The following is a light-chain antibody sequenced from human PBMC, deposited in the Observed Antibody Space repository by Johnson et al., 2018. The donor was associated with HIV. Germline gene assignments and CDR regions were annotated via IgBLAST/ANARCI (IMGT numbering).Light chain of an antibody. CDR2: DNN. V-gene: IGLV1-51*01. Sequence: QSVLTQPPSVSAAPGQKVTISCSGSSSNIGSNYVSWYQQLPGTAPKLLIYDNNKRPSGIPDRFSGSKSGTSATLGITGLPTGDEADYYGGTWDNSLSAHVFGTGTKVTVL. CDR3: GTWDNSLSAHV. CDR1: SSNIGSNY. J-gene: IGLJ1*01.